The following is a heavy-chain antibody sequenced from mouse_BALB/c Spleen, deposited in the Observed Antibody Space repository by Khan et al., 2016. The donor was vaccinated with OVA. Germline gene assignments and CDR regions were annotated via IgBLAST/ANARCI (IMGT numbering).Heavy chain of an antibody. Sequence: QVQLQQSGAELVKPGASVRLSCKASGYTFTSYYSYWVKQRPGHGLVWSGDINPSNGGTNFNENFKTKATLTVDKSSSSAYLQRISGTSEDSAVYDSTRSGYGAFAYWGQGTLVTVSA. V-gene: IGHV1S81*02. CDR3: TRSGYGAFAY. J-gene: IGHJ3*01. CDR1: GYTFTSYY. CDR2: INPSNGGT. D-gene: IGHD1-1*02.